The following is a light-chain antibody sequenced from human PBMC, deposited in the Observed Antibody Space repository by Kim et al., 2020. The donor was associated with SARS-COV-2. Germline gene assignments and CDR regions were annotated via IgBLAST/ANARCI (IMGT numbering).Light chain of an antibody. CDR3: QQYNNWPLT. Sequence: VSPGERAALSCMASQSVSSNLAWYQQRPGQAPRLLIYGASTRATGIPARFSGSGSGTEFTLTISSLQSEDFAVYYCQQYNNWPLTFGGGTKVDIK. J-gene: IGKJ4*01. CDR1: QSVSSN. CDR2: GAS. V-gene: IGKV3-15*01.